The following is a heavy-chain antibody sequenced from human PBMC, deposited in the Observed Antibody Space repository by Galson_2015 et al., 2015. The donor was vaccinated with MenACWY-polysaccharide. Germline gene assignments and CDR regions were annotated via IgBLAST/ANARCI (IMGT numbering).Heavy chain of an antibody. J-gene: IGHJ4*01. CDR2: IQYDAVYK. D-gene: IGHD2-21*01. Sequence: SLRLSGAASTVTFRGSGMHWVRQAPGKGLEWVAVIQYDAVYKQYLDSVEGRFTISRDNSRNTLFLQMTSLRVEDTAVYYCVKDFGRQVFGPAHWGQEPWSPSPQ. V-gene: IGHV3-30*02. CDR3: VKDFGRQVFGPAH. CDR1: TVTFRGSG.